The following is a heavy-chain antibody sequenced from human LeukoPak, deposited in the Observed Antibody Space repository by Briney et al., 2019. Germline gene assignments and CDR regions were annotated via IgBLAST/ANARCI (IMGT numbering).Heavy chain of an antibody. J-gene: IGHJ4*02. Sequence: SGPTLVNPTQTLTLTCTFSGFSLSTSGVGVGWIRQPPGKALEWLALIYWDDDKCYSPSLKSRLTITKDTSKNQVVLTMTNMDPVDTATYYCAHRRTETLRYFDWYFDYWGQGTLVTVSS. CDR2: IYWDDDK. CDR3: AHRRTETLRYFDWYFDY. CDR1: GFSLSTSGVG. V-gene: IGHV2-5*02. D-gene: IGHD3-9*01.